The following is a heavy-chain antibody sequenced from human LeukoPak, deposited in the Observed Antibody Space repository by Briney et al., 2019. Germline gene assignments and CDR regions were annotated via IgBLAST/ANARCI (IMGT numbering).Heavy chain of an antibody. CDR2: IYTGGSP. V-gene: IGHV3-66*01. Sequence: GGSLRLSCAASTFTVSTNYMTWVRQAPGKGLEWVSMIYTGGSPYYADSVKGRFIISRDNSKNTFNLQMNSLRVEDTAVYYCVPLTDGSVDQWGQGTLVTVSS. J-gene: IGHJ4*02. D-gene: IGHD3-10*01. CDR1: TFTVSTNY. CDR3: VPLTDGSVDQ.